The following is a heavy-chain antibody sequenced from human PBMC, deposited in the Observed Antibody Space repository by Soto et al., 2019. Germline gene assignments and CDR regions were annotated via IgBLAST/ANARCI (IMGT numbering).Heavy chain of an antibody. CDR2: LYYSGST. V-gene: IGHV4-31*03. D-gene: IGHD2-2*03. CDR1: GGSISSGGYY. J-gene: IGHJ6*02. Sequence: QVQLQESGPGLVKPSQTLSLTCTVSGGSISSGGYYWSWIRQHPGKGLGWIGYLYYSGSTYYNPSLKSRVTISVDTSKNQFSLKLTSVTAADTAVYYCARVDIVVGPAAMPRYYYGMDVWGQGPTVTVSS. CDR3: ARVDIVVGPAAMPRYYYGMDV.